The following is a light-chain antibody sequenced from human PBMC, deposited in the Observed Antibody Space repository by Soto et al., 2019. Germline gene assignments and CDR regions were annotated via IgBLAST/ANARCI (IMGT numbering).Light chain of an antibody. Sequence: EIVLTQSPATLSLSPGDRATLSCRASQSVITYLAWYQQKPGQAPRLLIYDASNRATGIPARFSGSGSRTDFTLTISSLEPEDFAVYYCQQRINWPPYTFGQGTKLEIK. V-gene: IGKV3-11*01. CDR1: QSVITY. CDR3: QQRINWPPYT. J-gene: IGKJ2*01. CDR2: DAS.